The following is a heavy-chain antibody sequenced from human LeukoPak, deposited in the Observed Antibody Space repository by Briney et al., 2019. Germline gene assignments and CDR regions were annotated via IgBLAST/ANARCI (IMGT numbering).Heavy chain of an antibody. D-gene: IGHD1-26*01. CDR3: AKFYGVGATDAFDI. J-gene: IGHJ3*02. CDR2: ISGSGGST. V-gene: IGHV3-23*01. Sequence: FTFSXXAMSWVRQAPGKGLEWVSAISGSGGSTYYADSVKGRFTISSDNSNNTLYLQMNSLRAEDTAVYYCAKFYGVGATDAFDIWGQGTMVTVSS. CDR1: FTFSXXA.